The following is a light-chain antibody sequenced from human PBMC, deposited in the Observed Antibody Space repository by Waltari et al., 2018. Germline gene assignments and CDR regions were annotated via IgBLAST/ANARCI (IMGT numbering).Light chain of an antibody. CDR1: QSVSFW. V-gene: IGKV1-5*03. Sequence: DIQMTQFPSTLSASAEDRVPLTCRASQSVSFWLAWYQQKPGKAPQLLIYKASSLESGVPSRFSGSGSGTDFTLTISDLQPDDFATYYCQQYNDYSPLTFGGGTKVEIK. CDR3: QQYNDYSPLT. CDR2: KAS. J-gene: IGKJ4*01.